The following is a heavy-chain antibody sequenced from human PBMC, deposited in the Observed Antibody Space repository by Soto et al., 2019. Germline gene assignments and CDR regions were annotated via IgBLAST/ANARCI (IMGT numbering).Heavy chain of an antibody. V-gene: IGHV1-3*01. CDR2: INAGNGNT. J-gene: IGHJ6*02. D-gene: IGHD3-9*01. CDR3: ARGRYFDWPSWNYGMDV. CDR1: GYTFTSYA. Sequence: ASVKVSCKASGYTFTSYAVHWVRQAPGQGLEWMGWINAGNGNTKYSQTSHGGVTITRDTSANTAYMDLSSLTSEDTAVYYCARGRYFDWPSWNYGMDVWGQGTTVTVSS.